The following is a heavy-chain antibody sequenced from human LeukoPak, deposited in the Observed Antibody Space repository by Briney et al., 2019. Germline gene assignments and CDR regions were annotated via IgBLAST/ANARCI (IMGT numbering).Heavy chain of an antibody. CDR1: GFTFSNAW. V-gene: IGHV3-15*01. J-gene: IGHJ4*02. Sequence: PGGSLRLSCAASGFTFSNAWMSWVRQARGKGLEWVGRIKSKTDGGTTDYAAPVKGRFTISRDDSKNTLYLQMNSLKTEDTAVYYCTTDDYYDSSGYYVFDYWGQGTLVTVSS. CDR2: IKSKTDGGTT. CDR3: TTDDYYDSSGYYVFDY. D-gene: IGHD3-22*01.